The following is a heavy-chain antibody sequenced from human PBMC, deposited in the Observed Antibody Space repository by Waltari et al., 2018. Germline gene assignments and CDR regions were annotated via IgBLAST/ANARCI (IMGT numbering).Heavy chain of an antibody. J-gene: IGHJ4*02. Sequence: QWVGQAPGKGLEWVALISYDGSDKYYADSVKGRFTISRDNSRNTLYLQMNSLRAEDTAVYYCAEDLYCTSTSCQDFWGQGTLVTVSS. CDR3: AEDLYCTSTSCQDF. CDR2: ISYDGSDK. D-gene: IGHD2-2*01. V-gene: IGHV3-30*18.